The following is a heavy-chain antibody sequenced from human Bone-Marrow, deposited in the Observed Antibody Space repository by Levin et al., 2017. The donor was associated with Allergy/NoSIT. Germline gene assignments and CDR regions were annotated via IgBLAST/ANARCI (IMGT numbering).Heavy chain of an antibody. CDR3: ARDRYSSSSHYARGYHYYGMDV. Sequence: ASVKVSCKASGYTFSSNYIHWVRQAPGQGLEWMGIINPSGGSTSYAQKFQGRVTMTRDTSTSTVYMGLSRLRSEDTAVYYCARDRYSSSSHYARGYHYYGMDVWGQGTTVTVSS. D-gene: IGHD6-6*01. CDR2: INPSGGST. V-gene: IGHV1-46*01. CDR1: GYTFSSNY. J-gene: IGHJ6*02.